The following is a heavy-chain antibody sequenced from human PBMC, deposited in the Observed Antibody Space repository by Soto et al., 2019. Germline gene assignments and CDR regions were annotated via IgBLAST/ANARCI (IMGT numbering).Heavy chain of an antibody. D-gene: IGHD1-26*01. CDR2: ISYDGSNK. J-gene: IGHJ5*02. V-gene: IGHV3-30*18. CDR1: GFTFSSFG. CDR3: AKTLGATKAMET. Sequence: QVQLVESGGGVVQPGRSLRLSCAASGFTFSSFGMHWVRQAPGKGLEWVAVISYDGSNKDYADSVKGRFTISRDNSKNALYRQMNSLRAEDTAVYYCAKTLGATKAMETWGQGALVTVSS.